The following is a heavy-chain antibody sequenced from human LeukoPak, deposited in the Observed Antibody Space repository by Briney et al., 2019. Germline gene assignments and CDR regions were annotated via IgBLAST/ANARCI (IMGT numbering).Heavy chain of an antibody. CDR3: ATYDILTGCFDY. Sequence: PVGSLRLSCAASGLAVSSDGMSCVRQAPGKGQERMANIKQDGSEKYYVDSVKGRFTISRDNAKNSLYLQMNSLRAEDTAVYYCATYDILTGCFDYWGQGTLVTVSS. J-gene: IGHJ4*02. V-gene: IGHV3-7*03. D-gene: IGHD3-9*01. CDR1: GLAVSSDG. CDR2: IKQDGSEK.